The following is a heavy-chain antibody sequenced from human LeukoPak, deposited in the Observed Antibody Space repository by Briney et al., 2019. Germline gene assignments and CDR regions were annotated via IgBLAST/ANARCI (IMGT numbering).Heavy chain of an antibody. J-gene: IGHJ3*02. D-gene: IGHD1-26*01. V-gene: IGHV3-74*01. Sequence: GGSLRLSCAASGFTFSSYWMHWVRHAPGKGLVWVSRINSDGSSTSYADSVKGRFTISRDNAKNTLYLQMNSLRAEDTAVYYCARVAVGATLCAFDIWGQGTMVTVSS. CDR3: ARVAVGATLCAFDI. CDR2: INSDGSST. CDR1: GFTFSSYW.